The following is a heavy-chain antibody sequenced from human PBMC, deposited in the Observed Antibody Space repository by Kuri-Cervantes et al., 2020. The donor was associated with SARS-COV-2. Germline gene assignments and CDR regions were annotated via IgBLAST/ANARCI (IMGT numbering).Heavy chain of an antibody. CDR1: GFTFSSYA. CDR2: IYHSGST. CDR3: ARRHPGRNAFDI. Sequence: ESLKISCAASGFTFSSYAMSWVRQAPGKGLEWIGSIYHSGSTYYNPSLKSRVTISVDTSKNQFSLKLSSVTAADTAVYYCARRHPGRNAFDIWGQGTMVTVSS. D-gene: IGHD2-15*01. V-gene: IGHV4-38-2*01. J-gene: IGHJ3*02.